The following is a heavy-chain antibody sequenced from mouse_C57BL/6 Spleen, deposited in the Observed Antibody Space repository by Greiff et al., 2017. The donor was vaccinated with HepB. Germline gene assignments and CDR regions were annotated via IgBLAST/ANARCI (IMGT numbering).Heavy chain of an antibody. CDR3: ARTYYGNRENWDLYYFDY. J-gene: IGHJ2*01. CDR1: GYTFTSYW. V-gene: IGHV1-61*01. Sequence: VQLQQPGAELVRPGSSVKLSCKASGYTFTSYWMDWVKQRPGQGLEWIGNIYPSDSETHYNQKFKDKATLTVHKSSSTAYMQLSSLTSEDCAVYYCARTYYGNRENWDLYYFDYWGQGTTLTVSS. D-gene: IGHD2-10*01. CDR2: IYPSDSET.